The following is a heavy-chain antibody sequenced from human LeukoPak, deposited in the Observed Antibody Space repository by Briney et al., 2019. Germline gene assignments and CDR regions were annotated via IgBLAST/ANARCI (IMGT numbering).Heavy chain of an antibody. D-gene: IGHD3-10*01. CDR1: GFTFSSYS. CDR2: ISSSSSYI. J-gene: IGHJ4*02. Sequence: GGSLRLSCAASGFTFSSYSMNWVRQAPGKGLEWVSSISSSSSYIYYADSVKGRFTIPRDNAKNSLYLQMNSLRAEDTAVYYCARDVVGYYYGSGSYYPDYWGQGTLVTVSS. CDR3: ARDVVGYYYGSGSYYPDY. V-gene: IGHV3-21*01.